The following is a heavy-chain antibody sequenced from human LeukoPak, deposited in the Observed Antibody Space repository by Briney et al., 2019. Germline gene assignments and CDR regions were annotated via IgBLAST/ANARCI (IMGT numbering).Heavy chain of an antibody. CDR2: VPYNGNDK. J-gene: IGHJ4*02. Sequence: PGRSLRLSCAASGFTFSSFAMHWVRQTPGKGLEWVAGVPYNGNDKYYEDSLKGRFTIPRDNSKNTPYLQMNSLRAEDTAVYYCARDPSRFGEYGYFDCWGQGSLVTVSS. V-gene: IGHV3-30*04. CDR3: ARDPSRFGEYGYFDC. CDR1: GFTFSSFA. D-gene: IGHD3-10*01.